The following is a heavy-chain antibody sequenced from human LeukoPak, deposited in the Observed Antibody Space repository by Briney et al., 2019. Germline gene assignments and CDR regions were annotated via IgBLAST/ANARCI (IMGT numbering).Heavy chain of an antibody. CDR1: GGSISSSSYY. D-gene: IGHD5-18*01. Sequence: SETLSLTCTVSGGSISSSSYYWGWIRQPPGKGLEWIGSIYYSGSTYYNPSLKSRVTISVDTSKNQFSLKLSSVTAADTAVYYCARGYSYGPYFDYWGQGTLVTVSS. CDR3: ARGYSYGPYFDY. V-gene: IGHV4-39*07. J-gene: IGHJ4*02. CDR2: IYYSGST.